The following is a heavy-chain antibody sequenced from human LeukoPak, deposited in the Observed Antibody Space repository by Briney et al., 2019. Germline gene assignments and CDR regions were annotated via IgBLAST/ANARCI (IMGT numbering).Heavy chain of an antibody. J-gene: IGHJ4*02. CDR1: GFTFSNYW. V-gene: IGHV3-74*01. CDR2: INSDGSGT. Sequence: PGGSLRLSCTASGFTFSNYWMHWVRQAPGKGLVWVSHINSDGSGTNHADSVKGRFTISRDHTKNTVYLQMNSLRVEDTALYYCVRGGYDLWDYWGQGALVTVSS. D-gene: IGHD3-3*01. CDR3: VRGGYDLWDY.